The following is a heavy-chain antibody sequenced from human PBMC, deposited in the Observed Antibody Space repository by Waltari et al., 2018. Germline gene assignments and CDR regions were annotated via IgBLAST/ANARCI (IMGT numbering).Heavy chain of an antibody. V-gene: IGHV3-53*01. CDR2: IYSGGIT. J-gene: IGHJ6*02. Sequence: ELQLVESGGGLIQPGGSLRLSCAASGFTVNPHYMRWVRQALGKGLEWISVIYSGGITYYADSVKGRFTISRDSYRNTLSLQMISLRAEDTAVYYCARAESGGMFDYYYGMDVWGQGTTVTVSS. D-gene: IGHD2-15*01. CDR3: ARAESGGMFDYYYGMDV. CDR1: GFTVNPHY.